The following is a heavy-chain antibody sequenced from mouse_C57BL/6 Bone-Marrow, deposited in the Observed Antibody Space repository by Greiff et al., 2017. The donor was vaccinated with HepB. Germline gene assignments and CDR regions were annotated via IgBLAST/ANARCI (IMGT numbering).Heavy chain of an antibody. CDR1: GYSITSGYY. V-gene: IGHV3-6*01. Sequence: EVKLMESGPGLVKPSQSLSLTCSVTGYSITSGYYWNWIRQFPGNKLEWMGYISYDGSNNCNPSLKNRISITRDTSKNQFFLKLNSVTTEDTATYYCARAEGAWFAYWGQGTLVTVSA. J-gene: IGHJ3*01. CDR2: ISYDGSN. CDR3: ARAEGAWFAY.